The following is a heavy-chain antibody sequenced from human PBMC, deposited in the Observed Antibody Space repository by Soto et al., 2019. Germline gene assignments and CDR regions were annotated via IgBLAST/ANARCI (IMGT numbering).Heavy chain of an antibody. V-gene: IGHV4-31*03. J-gene: IGHJ4*02. CDR1: GGSISSGGYY. Sequence: QVQLQESGPGLVKPSQTLSLTCTVSGGSISSGGYYWSWIRQHPGKGLEWIGYIYYSGSTYYNPSLNSRVTISVHTSQNKFSLKLSSVTAADTAVYYCSRGDMLRPVTHFDYWGQGTLVTVSS. D-gene: IGHD3-10*01. CDR2: IYYSGST. CDR3: SRGDMLRPVTHFDY.